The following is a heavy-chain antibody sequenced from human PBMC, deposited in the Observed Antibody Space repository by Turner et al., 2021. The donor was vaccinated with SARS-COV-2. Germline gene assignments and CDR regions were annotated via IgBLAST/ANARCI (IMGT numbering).Heavy chain of an antibody. D-gene: IGHD5-12*01. V-gene: IGHV4-39*01. CDR2: IYYSGST. CDR1: GGSISSSTYY. CDR3: ARSYSGYESDDAFDI. J-gene: IGHJ3*02. Sequence: QLQPQESGPGLVKPSETLSLTCTVPGGSISSSTYYWGWIRQPPGKGLEWIGTIYYSGSTYYNPSLKSRVTISVDTSKNQFSLKLSSVTAADTAVYYCARSYSGYESDDAFDIWGQGTMVTVSS.